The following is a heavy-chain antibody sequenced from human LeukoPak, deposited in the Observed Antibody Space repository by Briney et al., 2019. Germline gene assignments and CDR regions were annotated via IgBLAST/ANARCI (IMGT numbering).Heavy chain of an antibody. CDR2: IWYDGSNK. Sequence: GGSLRLSCAASGFTFSSYGMHWVRQAPGKGLEWVAVIWYDGSNKYYADSVKGRFTISRDNSKNTLYLQMNSLRAEDTAVYYCAVGIAVAGTGYYYYGMDVWGQGTTVTVSS. CDR1: GFTFSSYG. V-gene: IGHV3-33*01. D-gene: IGHD6-13*01. CDR3: AVGIAVAGTGYYYYGMDV. J-gene: IGHJ6*02.